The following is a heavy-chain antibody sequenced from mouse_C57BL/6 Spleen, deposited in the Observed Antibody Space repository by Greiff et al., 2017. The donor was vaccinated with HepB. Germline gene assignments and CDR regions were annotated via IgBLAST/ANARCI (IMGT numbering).Heavy chain of an antibody. V-gene: IGHV5-9*01. Sequence: EVNVVESGGGLVKPGGSLKLSCAASGFTFSSYTMSWVRQTPEKRLEWVATISGGGGNTYYPDSVKGRFTISRDNAKNTLYLQMSSLRSEDTALYYCARHEDDYDGSFDYWGQGTTLTVSS. CDR1: GFTFSSYT. D-gene: IGHD2-4*01. J-gene: IGHJ2*01. CDR3: ARHEDDYDGSFDY. CDR2: ISGGGGNT.